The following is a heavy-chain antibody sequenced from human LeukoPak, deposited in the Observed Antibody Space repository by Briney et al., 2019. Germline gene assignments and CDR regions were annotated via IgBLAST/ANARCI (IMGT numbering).Heavy chain of an antibody. J-gene: IGHJ6*02. Sequence: GASVKVSCKASGYTFTSYGISWVRQAPGQGLEWMGWISAYNGNTNYAQKLQGRVTMTTDTSTSTAYMELRSPRSDDTAVYYCARVIMEPKSGYYGMDVWGQGTTVTVSS. V-gene: IGHV1-18*01. CDR3: ARVIMEPKSGYYGMDV. D-gene: IGHD1-1*01. CDR2: ISAYNGNT. CDR1: GYTFTSYG.